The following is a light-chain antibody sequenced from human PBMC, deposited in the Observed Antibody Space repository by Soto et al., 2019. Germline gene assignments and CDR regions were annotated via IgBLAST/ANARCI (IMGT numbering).Light chain of an antibody. CDR2: AAS. Sequence: ALRMTQSPSTLSASTGDRVTISCRASHDIGSYLAWYQQIPGKAPKLLIYAASTLQSGVPSKFSGNGSGTDFTLTVNCLQSEDFANYYCQQYYTFPLIFGGGTKVEIK. J-gene: IGKJ4*01. CDR3: QQYYTFPLI. CDR1: HDIGSY. V-gene: IGKV1-8*01.